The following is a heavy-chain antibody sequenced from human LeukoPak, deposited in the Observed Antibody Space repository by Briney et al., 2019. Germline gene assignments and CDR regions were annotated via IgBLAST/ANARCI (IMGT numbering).Heavy chain of an antibody. V-gene: IGHV1-8*03. D-gene: IGHD3-22*01. CDR1: GGTFSSYA. CDR2: MNPNSGNT. J-gene: IGHJ6*03. CDR3: ARVEVTAGYYPHYYYYYMDV. Sequence: GASVKVSCKASGGTFSSYAINWVRQATGQGLEWMGRMNPNSGNTGYAQKFQGRVTITRNTSISTAYMELSSLRSEDTAVYYCARVEVTAGYYPHYYYYYMDVWGKGTTVTVSS.